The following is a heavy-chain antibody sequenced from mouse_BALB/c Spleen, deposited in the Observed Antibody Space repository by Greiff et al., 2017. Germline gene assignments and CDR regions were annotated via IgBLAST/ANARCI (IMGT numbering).Heavy chain of an antibody. Sequence: EVQRVESGGGLVQPGGSRKLSCAASGFTFSSFGMHWVRQAPEKGLEWVAYISSGSSTIYYADTVKGRFTISRDNPKNTLFLQMTSLRSEDTAMYYCARNGNGAMDYWGQGTSVTVSS. CDR1: GFTFSSFG. CDR2: ISSGSSTI. CDR3: ARNGNGAMDY. J-gene: IGHJ4*01. V-gene: IGHV5-17*02. D-gene: IGHD2-1*01.